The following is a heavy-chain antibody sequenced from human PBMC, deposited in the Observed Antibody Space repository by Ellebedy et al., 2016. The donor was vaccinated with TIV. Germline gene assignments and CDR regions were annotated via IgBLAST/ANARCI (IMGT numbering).Heavy chain of an antibody. V-gene: IGHV4-59*01. D-gene: IGHD2-15*01. J-gene: IGHJ6*02. Sequence: SETLSLTCSVSGGSIRGYYWTWIRQTPGKGLEWIGNIDYSGSTKDNPSLKSRITIAIDRSKNQFSLNLRSASAADTAVYFCARDGVDGMDVWGQGTTVAVSS. CDR1: GGSIRGYY. CDR2: IDYSGST. CDR3: ARDGVDGMDV.